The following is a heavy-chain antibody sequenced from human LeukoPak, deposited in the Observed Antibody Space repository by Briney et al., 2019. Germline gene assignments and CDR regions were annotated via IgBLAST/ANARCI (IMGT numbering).Heavy chain of an antibody. J-gene: IGHJ4*02. V-gene: IGHV4-59*01. Sequence: SETLSLTCTVSGGSISSYYWRWLRQPPGKGLEYIGYIYYSGSTNYNPSLNSRVTISVDTSKNQFSLKVSSVTAADTAVYYCARARGSYLNFDYWGQGTLVTVSS. D-gene: IGHD1-26*01. CDR2: IYYSGST. CDR1: GGSISSYY. CDR3: ARARGSYLNFDY.